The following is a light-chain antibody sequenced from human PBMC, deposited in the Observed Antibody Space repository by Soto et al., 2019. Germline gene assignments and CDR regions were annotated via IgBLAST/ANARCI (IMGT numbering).Light chain of an antibody. Sequence: QSALTQPPSASGSPGQSVTISCSGTKNDIGVYDFVSWYQHHPGKAPRLIIYEVSHRFSGLSYRFSGSKSGNTASLTISGLQAEDEGDHYCTSFAPGRLYVFGSGTKVTVL. CDR3: TSFAPGRLYV. CDR2: EVS. J-gene: IGLJ1*01. V-gene: IGLV2-8*01. CDR1: KNDIGVYDF.